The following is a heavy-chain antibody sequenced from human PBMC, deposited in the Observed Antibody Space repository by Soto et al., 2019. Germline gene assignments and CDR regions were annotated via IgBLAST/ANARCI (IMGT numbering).Heavy chain of an antibody. Sequence: SETLSLTCTVSGGSISNYYWSWIRQPPGKGLEWIGYIHYSGSTNYSPSLKSRVTISVDTSKNQFSLKLSSVTAADTAVYYCARAFCSDDNCSPYDWYDPWGQGTLVTVSS. CDR3: ARAFCSDDNCSPYDWYDP. CDR1: GGSISNYY. J-gene: IGHJ5*01. D-gene: IGHD2-15*01. V-gene: IGHV4-59*01. CDR2: IHYSGST.